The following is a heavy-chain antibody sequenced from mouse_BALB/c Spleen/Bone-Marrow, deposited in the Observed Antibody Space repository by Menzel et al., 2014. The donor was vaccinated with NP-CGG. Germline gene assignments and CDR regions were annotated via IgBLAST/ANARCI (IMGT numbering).Heavy chain of an antibody. CDR2: IDPANGNT. CDR1: GFNIKDTY. Sequence: EVKVVESGAELVKPGASVKLSCTASGFNIKDTYMHWVKQRPEQGLEWIGRIDPANGNTKYDPKFQGKATITADTSSNTAYLQLSSLTSEDTAAYYCASYYYGSYGFAYWGQGTLVTVSA. CDR3: ASYYYGSYGFAY. D-gene: IGHD1-1*01. J-gene: IGHJ3*01. V-gene: IGHV14-3*02.